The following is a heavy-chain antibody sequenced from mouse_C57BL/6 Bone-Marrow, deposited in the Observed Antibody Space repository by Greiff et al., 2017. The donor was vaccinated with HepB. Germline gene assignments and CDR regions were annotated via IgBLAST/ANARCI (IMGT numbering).Heavy chain of an antibody. CDR2: ISDGGSYT. CDR1: GFTFSSYA. Sequence: EVHLVESGGGLVKPGGSLKLSCAASGFTFSSYAMSWVRQTPEKRLEWVATISDGGSYTYYPDNVKGRFTISRDNAKNNLYLQMSHLKSEDTAMYYCAKTNWGLDYWCQGTTLTVSS. CDR3: AKTNWGLDY. J-gene: IGHJ2*01. D-gene: IGHD4-1*01. V-gene: IGHV5-4*01.